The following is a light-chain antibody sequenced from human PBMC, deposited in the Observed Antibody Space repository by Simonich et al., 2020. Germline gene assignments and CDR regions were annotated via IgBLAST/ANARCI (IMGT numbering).Light chain of an antibody. V-gene: IGLV2-14*01. CDR1: SSDVGGYNY. Sequence: QSALTQPASVSGSPGQSITISCTGTSSDVGGYNYVSWYQQHPGQAPKLMIYDVSKRPSGVSNRFSGSKSGNTASLTISGLQAEDEADYYCSSYTSSSPWVFGGGTKLTVL. CDR3: SSYTSSSPWV. J-gene: IGLJ3*02. CDR2: DVS.